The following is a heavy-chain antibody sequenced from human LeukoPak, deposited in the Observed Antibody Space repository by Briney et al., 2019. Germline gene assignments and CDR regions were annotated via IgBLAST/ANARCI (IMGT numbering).Heavy chain of an antibody. CDR2: ISTTSGNI. D-gene: IGHD2-15*01. Sequence: GGSLRLSCAASGFTFSSYSMNWVRQAPGKGLEWVAAISTTSGNIYYADSVKGRFTISRDNAKNTLYLQMNSLRAEDTALYYCAKTGSWGSSNYYFDYWGQGTLVTVSS. V-gene: IGHV3-21*01. J-gene: IGHJ4*02. CDR1: GFTFSSYS. CDR3: AKTGSWGSSNYYFDY.